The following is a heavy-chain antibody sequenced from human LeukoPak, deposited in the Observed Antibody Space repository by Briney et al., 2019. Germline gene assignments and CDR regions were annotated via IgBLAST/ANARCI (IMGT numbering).Heavy chain of an antibody. Sequence: SVKVSCKASGGTFINYAINWVRQAPGQGLEWMGGIIPIFGTANYAQKFQGRVTITADKSTSTVYMELNSLKSEDTAVYHCARGWDYDSGGRPTAYVYWGQGTLVTVSS. CDR2: IIPIFGTA. J-gene: IGHJ4*02. CDR3: ARGWDYDSGGRPTAYVY. D-gene: IGHD3-22*01. V-gene: IGHV1-69*06. CDR1: GGTFINYA.